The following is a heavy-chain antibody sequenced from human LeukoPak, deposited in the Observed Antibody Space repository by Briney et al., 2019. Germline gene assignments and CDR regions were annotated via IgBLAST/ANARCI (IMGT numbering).Heavy chain of an antibody. D-gene: IGHD7-27*01. V-gene: IGHV3-23*01. CDR1: GFTFSSYA. CDR3: AKDNWDRQVYYGMDV. Sequence: GGSLRLSCAASGFTFSSYAMSWVRQAPGKGLEWVSAISGSGSITYYADSVKGRFTISRDNSKNTLYLQMNSLRAEDTAVYYCAKDNWDRQVYYGMDVWGQGTTVTVSS. CDR2: ISGSGSIT. J-gene: IGHJ6*02.